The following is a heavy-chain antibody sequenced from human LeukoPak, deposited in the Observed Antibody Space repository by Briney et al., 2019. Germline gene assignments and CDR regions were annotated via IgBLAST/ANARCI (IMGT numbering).Heavy chain of an antibody. Sequence: GGSLRLSCAASGFTFSSYGMHWVRQAPGKGLEWVAVIWYDGSNKYYADSVKGRFTISRDNSKNTLYLQMNSLRAEDTAVYYCARDFSAFDIWGQGTMVTASS. CDR2: IWYDGSNK. D-gene: IGHD3-3*01. CDR1: GFTFSSYG. V-gene: IGHV3-33*01. J-gene: IGHJ3*02. CDR3: ARDFSAFDI.